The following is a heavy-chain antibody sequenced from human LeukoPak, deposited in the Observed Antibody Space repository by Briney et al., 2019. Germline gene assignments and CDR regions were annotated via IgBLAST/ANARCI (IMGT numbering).Heavy chain of an antibody. J-gene: IGHJ5*02. Sequence: PSETLSLTCAVYGGSFSGYYWSWIRQPPGKGLEWIGEINHSGSTNYNPSPKSRVTISVDTSKNQFSLKLSSVTAADTAVYYCARGLALDTAMATVAYWFDPWGQGTLVTVSS. CDR1: GGSFSGYY. CDR3: ARGLALDTAMATVAYWFDP. CDR2: INHSGST. V-gene: IGHV4-34*01. D-gene: IGHD5-18*01.